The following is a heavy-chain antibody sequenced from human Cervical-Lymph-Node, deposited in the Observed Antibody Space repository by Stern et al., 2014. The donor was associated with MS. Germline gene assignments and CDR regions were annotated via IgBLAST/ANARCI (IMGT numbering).Heavy chain of an antibody. CDR2: ISYSGNT. V-gene: IGHV4-31*03. CDR1: GGSITCADCY. J-gene: IGHJ4*01. D-gene: IGHD5-12*01. CDR3: ARDREWLRFRSFAY. Sequence: VQLVQSGPGLVKPSQTLSLTCTVSGGSITCADCYWGWVRQHPGKGLEWIGYISYSGNTYYNPSLKSRVTMSLHTSNNQFSLYLSSVTPADTAVYYCARDREWLRFRSFAYWGHGPLVTVSS.